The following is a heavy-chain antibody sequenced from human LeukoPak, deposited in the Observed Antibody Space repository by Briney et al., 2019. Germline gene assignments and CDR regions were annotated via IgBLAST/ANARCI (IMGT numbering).Heavy chain of an antibody. CDR3: ARDAYSSSWYYYYYMDV. D-gene: IGHD6-13*01. CDR2: ISSSGSTI. CDR1: GFTFSSYE. Sequence: GGSLRLSCAASGFTFSSYEMNWVRQAPGKGLEWVSYISSSGSTIYYADSVKGRFTISRDNAKNTLYLQMNSLRAEDTAVYYCARDAYSSSWYYYYYMDVWGKGTTVTVSS. V-gene: IGHV3-48*03. J-gene: IGHJ6*03.